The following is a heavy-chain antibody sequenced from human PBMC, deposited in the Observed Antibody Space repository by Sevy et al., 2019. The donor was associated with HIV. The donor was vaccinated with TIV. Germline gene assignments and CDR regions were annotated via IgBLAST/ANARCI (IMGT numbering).Heavy chain of an antibody. Sequence: SETLSLTCSISGGSITTGPYYWAWIRQSRGKGPEWLGSMYGTVEPNGNTYYNPTLKTRIDMSMDKSNNLYALSLRSVIAADTAVYFCAKSLKAWYDFPAFDHWSQRIPVTVSS. V-gene: IGHV4-39*02. J-gene: IGHJ4*02. D-gene: IGHD1-20*01. CDR2: MYGTVEPNGNT. CDR3: AKSLKAWYDFPAFDH. CDR1: GGSITTGPYY.